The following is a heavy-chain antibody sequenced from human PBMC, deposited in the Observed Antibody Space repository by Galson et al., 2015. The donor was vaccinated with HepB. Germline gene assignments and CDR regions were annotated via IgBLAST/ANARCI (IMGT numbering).Heavy chain of an antibody. Sequence: SVKVSCKASGYTFTGYYMHWVRQAPGQGLEWMGWINPNSGGTNYAQKFQGRVTMTRDTSISTAYMELSRLRSDDTAVYYCARIDYYDSSGYYYGWGQGTLVTVSS. D-gene: IGHD3-22*01. CDR1: GYTFTGYY. CDR3: ARIDYYDSSGYYYG. CDR2: INPNSGGT. V-gene: IGHV1-2*02. J-gene: IGHJ4*02.